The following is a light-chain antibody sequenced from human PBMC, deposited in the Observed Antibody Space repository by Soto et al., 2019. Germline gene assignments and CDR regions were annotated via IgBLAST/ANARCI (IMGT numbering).Light chain of an antibody. CDR3: TSYAGYDNPVV. CDR2: EVN. J-gene: IGLJ2*01. CDR1: SSDVGSYNY. Sequence: QSALTQPPSASGSPGQSVTISCTGTSSDVGSYNYVSWYQQHPDKAPKLMIYEVNKRPSGVPDRFSGSTSGNTASLTVSGLQAEDEADYYCTSYAGYDNPVVFGGGTKLTVL. V-gene: IGLV2-8*01.